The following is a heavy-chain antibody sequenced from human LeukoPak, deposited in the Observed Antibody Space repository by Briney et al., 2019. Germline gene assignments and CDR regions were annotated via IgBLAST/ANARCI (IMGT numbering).Heavy chain of an antibody. Sequence: GGSLRLSCAASGFIFSGYWMTWVRQVPGKGLEWVANIKQDGSEKYYVDSVKGRFTISRDNAKKSLYLHMNSLRAEDTAVYYCASPGSVGDTGMPDYWGQGTLVTVSS. CDR1: GFIFSGYW. D-gene: IGHD5-18*01. CDR2: IKQDGSEK. V-gene: IGHV3-7*01. J-gene: IGHJ4*02. CDR3: ASPGSVGDTGMPDY.